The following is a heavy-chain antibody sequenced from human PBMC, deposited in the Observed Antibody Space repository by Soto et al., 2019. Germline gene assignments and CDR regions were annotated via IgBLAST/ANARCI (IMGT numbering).Heavy chain of an antibody. CDR1: GFTFSSYS. CDR2: ISGGSGVT. V-gene: IGHV3-23*01. CDR3: AKKGLTPGGNDWFAS. Sequence: GGSLRLSCAASGFTFSSYSMNWVRQAPGKGLEWVSIISGGSGVTHYADSVKGRFTISRDNSKNTLFLQMNSLIVGDTALYYCAKKGLTPGGNDWFASWGQGTLVTVSS. J-gene: IGHJ5*01. D-gene: IGHD1-1*01.